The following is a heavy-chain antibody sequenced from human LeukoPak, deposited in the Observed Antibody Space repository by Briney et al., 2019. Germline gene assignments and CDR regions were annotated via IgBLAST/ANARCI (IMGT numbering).Heavy chain of an antibody. J-gene: IGHJ4*02. CDR1: GFTFSDYW. CDR2: IKQDGGEK. CDR3: ARGWNYAFRFDN. Sequence: GGSPRLSCAASGFTFSDYWMTWVRQAPGKGLGWVAHIKQDGGEKYYVDSVKGRFTISRDNAKNLVYLQMNSLRAEDTAVYYCARGWNYAFRFDNWGQGTLVTVST. D-gene: IGHD1-7*01. V-gene: IGHV3-7*01.